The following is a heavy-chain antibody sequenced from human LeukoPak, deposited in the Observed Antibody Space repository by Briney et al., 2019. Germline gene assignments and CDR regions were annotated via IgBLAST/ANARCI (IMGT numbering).Heavy chain of an antibody. CDR3: ARDTYGYQLLPAD. Sequence: GGSLRLSCAASGFTFSIYWMSWVRQAPGKGLEWVANIKQDGSEEYYVDSVKGRFTISRDNAKNLLYLQMNSLRAEDTAVYFCARDTYGYQLLPADWGQGTLVTVSS. CDR1: GFTFSIYW. V-gene: IGHV3-7*03. J-gene: IGHJ4*02. CDR2: IKQDGSEE. D-gene: IGHD2-2*01.